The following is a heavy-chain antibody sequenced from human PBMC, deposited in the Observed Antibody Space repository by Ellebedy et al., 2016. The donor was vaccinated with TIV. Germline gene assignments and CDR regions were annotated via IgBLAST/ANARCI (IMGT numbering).Heavy chain of an antibody. Sequence: GGSLRLSCGTSGFTFSNYWMTWVRQAPGKGLEWVANIKQDGSEKYYVDSVKGRFSISRDNTKNSLYLQMNSLTDEDTAVYYCARDRWLGRAYYFDSWGQGTLVTVSS. CDR3: ARDRWLGRAYYFDS. CDR1: GFTFSNYW. D-gene: IGHD5-24*01. CDR2: IKQDGSEK. J-gene: IGHJ4*02. V-gene: IGHV3-7*01.